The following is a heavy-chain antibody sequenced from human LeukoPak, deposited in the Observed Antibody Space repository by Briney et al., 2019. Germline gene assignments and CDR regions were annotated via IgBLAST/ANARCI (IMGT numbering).Heavy chain of an antibody. Sequence: SETLSLTCAVYGGSFSGYYWSWIRQPPEKGLEWIGEINQSGSTNYNPSLKSRVTISVDTSKNQFSLKLSSVTAADTALYYGARDEANFYPTVGWFDPWGQGTLVTVSS. D-gene: IGHD2/OR15-2a*01. J-gene: IGHJ5*02. CDR1: GGSFSGYY. V-gene: IGHV4-34*01. CDR3: ARDEANFYPTVGWFDP. CDR2: INQSGST.